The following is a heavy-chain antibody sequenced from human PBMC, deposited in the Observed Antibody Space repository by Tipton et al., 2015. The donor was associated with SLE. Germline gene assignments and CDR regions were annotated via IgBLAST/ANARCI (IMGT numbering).Heavy chain of an antibody. V-gene: IGHV4-34*01. Sequence: TLSLTCTVSGGFISNYYWSWIRQPPGKGLEWIGEIHHSGNTDYNPSLKSRVTISIDTSKSQFSLKLSSVTAADTAVYYCTRGLYGGSSVWGQGTMVTVSS. CDR2: IHHSGNT. D-gene: IGHD1-26*01. CDR3: TRGLYGGSSV. CDR1: GGFISNYY. J-gene: IGHJ3*01.